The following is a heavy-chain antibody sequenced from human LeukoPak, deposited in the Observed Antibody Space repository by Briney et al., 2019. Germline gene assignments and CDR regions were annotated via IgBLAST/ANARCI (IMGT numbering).Heavy chain of an antibody. CDR1: GGTFSIYA. V-gene: IGHV1-69*13. Sequence: ASVTVSCKASGGTFSIYAISWVRQAPGQGLEWMGGIIPIFGTANYAQKFQGRVTITADESTSTAYMELSSLRSEDTAVYYCARKRLGYCSGGSCPLDYWGQGTLVTVSS. CDR2: IIPIFGTA. D-gene: IGHD2-15*01. CDR3: ARKRLGYCSGGSCPLDY. J-gene: IGHJ4*02.